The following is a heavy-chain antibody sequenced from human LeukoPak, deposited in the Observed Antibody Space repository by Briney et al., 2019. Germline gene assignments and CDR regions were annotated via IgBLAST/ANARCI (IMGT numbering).Heavy chain of an antibody. Sequence: PGRSLRLSCAASGFTFNTYAMHWVRQAPGKGLEWVALISYDGSNKYYADSVKGRFTISRDNSKNTLYLQMNSLRAEDTAVYYCASDKPSNSGSYRFDYWGQGTLVTVSS. CDR3: ASDKPSNSGSYRFDY. J-gene: IGHJ4*02. CDR2: ISYDGSNK. CDR1: GFTFNTYA. V-gene: IGHV3-30-3*01. D-gene: IGHD1-26*01.